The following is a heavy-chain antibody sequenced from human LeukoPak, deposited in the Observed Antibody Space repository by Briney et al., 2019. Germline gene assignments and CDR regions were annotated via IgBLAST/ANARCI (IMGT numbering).Heavy chain of an antibody. D-gene: IGHD4-17*01. CDR3: AKGPPTVIHYFDY. CDR1: GFTFSNYA. Sequence: GGSLRLSCAASGFTFSNYAMNWVRQAPGKGLEWVSAISGSGTSTYYAGSVKGRFTISRDNSKNTLYLQLNNLRVEDTAVYYCAKGPPTVIHYFDYWGQGTLVTVSS. V-gene: IGHV3-23*01. J-gene: IGHJ4*02. CDR2: ISGSGTST.